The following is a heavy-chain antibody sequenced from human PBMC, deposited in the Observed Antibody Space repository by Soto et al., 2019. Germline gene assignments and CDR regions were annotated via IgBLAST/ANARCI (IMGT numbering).Heavy chain of an antibody. D-gene: IGHD2-15*01. Sequence: QLQLQESGPGLVKPSETLSLTCTVSGGSISSSSYYWGWIRQPPGKGLEWIGSIYYRGNTYYNPSLKSRVTISVDTSKTQSSLRRSSVTAADTAVYYCAREGGGYCSGGSCQVDYWGQGTLVTVSS. V-gene: IGHV4-39*02. CDR2: IYYRGNT. CDR1: GGSISSSSYY. J-gene: IGHJ4*02. CDR3: AREGGGYCSGGSCQVDY.